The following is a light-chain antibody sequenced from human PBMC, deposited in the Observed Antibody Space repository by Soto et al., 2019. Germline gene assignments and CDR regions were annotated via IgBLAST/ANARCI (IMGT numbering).Light chain of an antibody. J-gene: IGKJ5*01. CDR1: QSVYNY. CDR2: DAS. V-gene: IGKV3-11*01. Sequence: EIVLTQSPASPSLSPGERATLSCGASQSVYNYFAWYQQKPGQAPRLLISDASNRATGIPARFSGSGSGTDFTLTISNLEPGDSAVYYCQQRYDWPITFGQGTRLEIK. CDR3: QQRYDWPIT.